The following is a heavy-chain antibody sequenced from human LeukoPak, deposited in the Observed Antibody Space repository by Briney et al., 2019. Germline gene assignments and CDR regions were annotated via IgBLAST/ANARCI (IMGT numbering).Heavy chain of an antibody. CDR3: ARLPDDSSGYDSAFDI. V-gene: IGHV4-59*08. D-gene: IGHD3-22*01. CDR2: IYHSGST. Sequence: KTSETLSLTCTVSGGSISSYYWSWIRQPPGKGLEWIGYIYHSGSTNYNPSLKSRVTISVDTSKNQFSLKLSSVTAADTAVYYCARLPDDSSGYDSAFDIWGQGTMVTVSS. J-gene: IGHJ3*02. CDR1: GGSISSYY.